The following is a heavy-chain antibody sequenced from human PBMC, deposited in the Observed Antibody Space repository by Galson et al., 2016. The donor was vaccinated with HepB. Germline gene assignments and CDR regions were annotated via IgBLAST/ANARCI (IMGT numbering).Heavy chain of an antibody. J-gene: IGHJ5*02. Sequence: QSGAEVKKPGESLKISCKGSGYNFNTYWIGWVRQMPGKGLEWMGIIYPGDSDARYSPSFQGQVTLSVDKSISTAYLQWSSLKASDTAMYYCARRGGYSNNWFRAWFVPWGQGTLVSVSS. CDR3: ARRGGYSNNWFRAWFVP. CDR1: GYNFNTYW. D-gene: IGHD6-13*01. V-gene: IGHV5-51*01. CDR2: IYPGDSDA.